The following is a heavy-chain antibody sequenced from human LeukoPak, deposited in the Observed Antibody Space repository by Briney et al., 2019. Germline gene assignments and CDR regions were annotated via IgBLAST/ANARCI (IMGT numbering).Heavy chain of an antibody. D-gene: IGHD2-15*01. CDR1: GFTFSSYS. J-gene: IGHJ4*02. V-gene: IGHV3-48*01. Sequence: GGSLRLSCAASGFTFSSYSMNWVRQAPGKGLEWVSYISSSSSTIYYADSVKGRFTISRDNAKKSLYLQMNSLRAEDTAVYFCVRDNPRCCGVVPANIDDYWGQGTLVTVSS. CDR3: VRDNPRCCGVVPANIDDY. CDR2: ISSSSSTI.